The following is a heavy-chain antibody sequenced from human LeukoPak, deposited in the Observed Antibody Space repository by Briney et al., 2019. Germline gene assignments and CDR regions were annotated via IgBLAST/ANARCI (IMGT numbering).Heavy chain of an antibody. D-gene: IGHD2-2*01. CDR2: INTDGSST. V-gene: IGHV3-74*01. J-gene: IGHJ6*03. Sequence: GGSLRPSCAASGFTFSSYWMHWVRQAPGKGLVWVSRINTDGSSTSYADSVKGRFTISRDNAKNTLYLQMNSLRAEDTAVYYCARRGYCSSTSCYDTYYYYYMDVWGKGTTVTVSS. CDR3: ARRGYCSSTSCYDTYYYYYMDV. CDR1: GFTFSSYW.